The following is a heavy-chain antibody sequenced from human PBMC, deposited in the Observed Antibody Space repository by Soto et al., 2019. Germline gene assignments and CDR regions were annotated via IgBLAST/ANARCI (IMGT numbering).Heavy chain of an antibody. Sequence: PGESLKISCKGSGYRFSNNWVGWVRQMPGKGLEWMGIMHPGDSDTRYSPSFQGQVTISADKSINTAYLQWSSLKPSDSAMYYCARRNRYSSTWFEGWFDPWGQGTLVTVSS. CDR2: MHPGDSDT. CDR1: GYRFSNNW. J-gene: IGHJ5*02. D-gene: IGHD6-13*01. CDR3: ARRNRYSSTWFEGWFDP. V-gene: IGHV5-51*01.